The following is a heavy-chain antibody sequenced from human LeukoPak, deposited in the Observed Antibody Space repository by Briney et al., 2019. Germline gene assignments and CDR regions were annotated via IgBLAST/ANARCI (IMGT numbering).Heavy chain of an antibody. Sequence: SETLSLTCTVPGGSISGYYWNWIRQPAGKGLEWIGRIYTSGNTNYNPSLKSRVTMSVDTSKNQFFLKLFSVTAADTAVYYCARDLGGYNYGYSFDFWGQGTLVTVSS. V-gene: IGHV4-4*07. CDR3: ARDLGGYNYGYSFDF. CDR2: IYTSGNT. J-gene: IGHJ4*02. D-gene: IGHD5-18*01. CDR1: GGSISGYY.